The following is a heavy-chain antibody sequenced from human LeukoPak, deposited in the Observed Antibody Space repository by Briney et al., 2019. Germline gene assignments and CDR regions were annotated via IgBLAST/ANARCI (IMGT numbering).Heavy chain of an antibody. V-gene: IGHV7-4-1*01. D-gene: IGHD6-19*01. J-gene: IGHJ3*02. Sequence: ASVKVSCEASGYTFTSYAMNWVRQAPGQGLEWMGWINTDTGNPTYAQGFTGRFVFSLDTSVSTAYLQICSLKAEDTAVYYCAREDGIAVAGTDAFDIWGQGTMVTVSS. CDR2: INTDTGNP. CDR3: AREDGIAVAGTDAFDI. CDR1: GYTFTSYA.